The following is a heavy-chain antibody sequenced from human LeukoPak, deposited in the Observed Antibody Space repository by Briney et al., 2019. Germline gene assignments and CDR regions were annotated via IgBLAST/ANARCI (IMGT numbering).Heavy chain of an antibody. CDR3: ASGQDYGDYEGY. J-gene: IGHJ4*02. Sequence: SETLPLTCTVSGGSLSSYYWSWLRQPPGKGLEWIGYIYYSGSTNYNPSLKSRVTISVDTSKNQFSLKLSSVTAADTAVYYRASGQDYGDYEGYWGQGTLVTVSS. CDR1: GGSLSSYY. CDR2: IYYSGST. D-gene: IGHD4-17*01. V-gene: IGHV4-59*01.